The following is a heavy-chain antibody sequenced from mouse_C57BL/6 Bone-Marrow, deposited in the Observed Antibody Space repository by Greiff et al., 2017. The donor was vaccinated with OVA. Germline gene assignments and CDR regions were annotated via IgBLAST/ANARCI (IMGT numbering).Heavy chain of an antibody. Sequence: VQLQQSGAELARPGASVKLSCKASGYTFTSYGISWVKQRTGQGLEWIGEIYPRSGNTYYNEKFKGKATLTADKSSSTAYMELRSLTSEDSAVYLYARREPGWFAYWGQGTLVTVSA. CDR2: IYPRSGNT. CDR3: ARREPGWFAY. J-gene: IGHJ3*01. V-gene: IGHV1-81*01. CDR1: GYTFTSYG.